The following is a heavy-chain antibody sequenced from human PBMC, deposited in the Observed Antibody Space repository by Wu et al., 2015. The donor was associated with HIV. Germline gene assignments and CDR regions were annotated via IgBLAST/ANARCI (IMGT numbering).Heavy chain of an antibody. CDR3: ARSDDSSGYYYYFDY. Sequence: QVQLVQSGAEVKKPGSSVKVSCKASGGTFSSYAISWVRQAPGQGLEWMGRIIPIFGTANYAQKFQGRVTITADESTSTAYMELSSLRSEDTAVYYCARSDDSSGYYYYFDYWGLGNARSPSPQ. CDR2: IIPIFGTA. J-gene: IGHJ4*02. D-gene: IGHD3-22*01. V-gene: IGHV1-69*13. CDR1: GGTFSSYA.